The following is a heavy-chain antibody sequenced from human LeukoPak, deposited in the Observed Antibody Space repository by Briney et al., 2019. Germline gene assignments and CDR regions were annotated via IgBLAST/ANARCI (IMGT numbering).Heavy chain of an antibody. J-gene: IGHJ6*03. Sequence: SETLSLTCTVSGYSISSGNYWGWIRQPPGKGLEWIGNIYHGGSTHYNPSLKSRVTISVDTSKNHFSLKLSSVTAADTAVYYCARQIYYYYYMDVWGKGTTVTISS. V-gene: IGHV4-38-2*02. CDR3: ARQIYYYYYMDV. CDR2: IYHGGST. CDR1: GYSISSGNY.